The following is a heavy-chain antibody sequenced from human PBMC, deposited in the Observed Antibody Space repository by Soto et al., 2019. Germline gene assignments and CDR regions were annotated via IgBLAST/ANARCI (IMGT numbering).Heavy chain of an antibody. D-gene: IGHD2-8*01. CDR3: ATSWDIVLMVGPGGFDM. Sequence: ASVKVSCKASGYTFTGDDMHWVRQAPGQGLEWRGWINPNSGGTSYAQKFQGRVTMTEDTATDTAYMELSSLRSDDTAVYYCATSWDIVLMVGPGGFDMWGQGTMVTVSS. V-gene: IGHV1-2*02. CDR1: GYTFTGDD. CDR2: INPNSGGT. J-gene: IGHJ3*02.